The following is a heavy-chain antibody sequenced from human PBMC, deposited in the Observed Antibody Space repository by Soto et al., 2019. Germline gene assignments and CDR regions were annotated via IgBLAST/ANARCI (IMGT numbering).Heavy chain of an antibody. V-gene: IGHV5-51*01. CDR3: ARQYSSSWFSPKSSYYYYGMDV. CDR2: IYPGDSDT. Sequence: GESLKISCKGSGYSFTSYWIGWVRQMPGKGLEWMGIIYPGDSDTRYSPSFQGQVTISADKSISTAYLQWSSLKASDTAVYYCARQYSSSWFSPKSSYYYYGMDVWGQGTTVTVSS. CDR1: GYSFTSYW. D-gene: IGHD6-13*01. J-gene: IGHJ6*02.